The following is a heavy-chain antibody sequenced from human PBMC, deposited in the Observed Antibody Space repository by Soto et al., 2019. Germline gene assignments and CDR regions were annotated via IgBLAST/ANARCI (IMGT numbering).Heavy chain of an antibody. CDR2: ISYDGSNK. D-gene: IGHD3-16*01. CDR1: GFTFSSYG. CDR3: AKDPYDYVWGIPRYFDY. V-gene: IGHV3-30*18. J-gene: IGHJ4*02. Sequence: PGGSLRLSCAASGFTFSSYGMHWVRQAPGKGLEWVAVISYDGSNKYYADSVKGRFTISRDNSKNTLYLQMNSLRAEDTAVYYCAKDPYDYVWGIPRYFDYWGQGTLVTVSS.